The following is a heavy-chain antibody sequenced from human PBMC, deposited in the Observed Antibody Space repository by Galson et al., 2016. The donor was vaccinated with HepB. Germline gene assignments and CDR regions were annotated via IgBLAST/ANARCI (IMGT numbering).Heavy chain of an antibody. CDR1: GDSVSSNSAA. V-gene: IGHV6-1*01. CDR3: SYGFDI. J-gene: IGHJ3*02. CDR2: TYYRSKRYN. D-gene: IGHD3-10*01. Sequence: CAISGDSVSSNSAAWNWIRQSPSRGLEWLGGTYYRSKRYNDYAASVKSRITINPDTSKNQFSLQLNPVTPEDTAVYYCSYGFDIWGQGTMVTVSS.